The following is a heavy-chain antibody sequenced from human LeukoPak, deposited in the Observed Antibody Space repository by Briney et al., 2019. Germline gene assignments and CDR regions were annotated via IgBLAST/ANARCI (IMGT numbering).Heavy chain of an antibody. J-gene: IGHJ4*02. CDR1: GFTFSSYG. CDR2: IRYDGSNK. Sequence: PGGSLRLSCAASGFTFSSYGMHWVRQAPGKGLEWVAFIRYDGSNKYYADSVKGRFTISRDNSKNTLYLQMNSLRAEDTGFYYCAKDFGPRGVGATPQYWGQGTVVIVSS. D-gene: IGHD1-26*01. V-gene: IGHV3-30*02. CDR3: AKDFGPRGVGATPQY.